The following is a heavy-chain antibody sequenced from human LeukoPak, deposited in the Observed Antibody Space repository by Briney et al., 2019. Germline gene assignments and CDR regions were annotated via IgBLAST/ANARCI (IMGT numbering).Heavy chain of an antibody. D-gene: IGHD1-26*01. CDR3: ATAEWEYFYFDS. Sequence: SETLSLTCTVSGVSISSYYWSWIRQHPGKGLEWIGFASYSGGTYYNPSLMSRITISVDRSQNQFSLRMRDVTAADTAVYFCATAEWEYFYFDSWGQGALVAVSS. J-gene: IGHJ4*02. CDR2: ASYSGGT. CDR1: GVSISSYY. V-gene: IGHV4-59*06.